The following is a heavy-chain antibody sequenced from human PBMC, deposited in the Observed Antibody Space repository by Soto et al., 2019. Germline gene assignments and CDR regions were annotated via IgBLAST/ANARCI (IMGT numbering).Heavy chain of an antibody. CDR1: GYTFSAYY. J-gene: IGHJ4*02. CDR3: ARGGTFAYDTSGYSVY. V-gene: IGHV1-2*02. D-gene: IGHD3-22*01. CDR2: INPKSGGT. Sequence: ASVKVSCKTSGYTFSAYYMHWVRQAPGQGPEWMGWINPKSGGTLYAQKFQGRVTMTRDTSISTAYMELSRLRSDDTAVYYCARGGTFAYDTSGYSVYWGQGTLVTVS.